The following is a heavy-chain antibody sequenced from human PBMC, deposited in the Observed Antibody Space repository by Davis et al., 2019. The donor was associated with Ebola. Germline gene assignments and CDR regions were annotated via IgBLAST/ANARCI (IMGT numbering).Heavy chain of an antibody. Sequence: SVKVSCKASGGTFSSYALSWVRQAPGQGLEWMGGIIPIFGAANYAQKFQGRVTITRDTSASTAYMELSSLRSEDTAVYYCAREVGPIDYWGQGTLVTVSS. J-gene: IGHJ4*02. CDR2: IIPIFGAA. V-gene: IGHV1-69*05. D-gene: IGHD1-26*01. CDR3: AREVGPIDY. CDR1: GGTFSSYA.